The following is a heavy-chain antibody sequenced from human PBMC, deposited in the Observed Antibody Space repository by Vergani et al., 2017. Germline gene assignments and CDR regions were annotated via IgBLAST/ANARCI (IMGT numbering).Heavy chain of an antibody. J-gene: IGHJ5*02. Sequence: QVQLVQSGAEVKKPGSSVKVSCKASGGTFSSYAISWVRQAPGQGLEWMGRIIPIFGTANYAQKFQGRVTITADESTSTAYMELSSLRSEDRAVYYCARDRGYSSSWYGWFDPWGQGTLVTVSS. CDR1: GGTFSSYA. D-gene: IGHD6-13*01. V-gene: IGHV1-69*13. CDR2: IIPIFGTA. CDR3: ARDRGYSSSWYGWFDP.